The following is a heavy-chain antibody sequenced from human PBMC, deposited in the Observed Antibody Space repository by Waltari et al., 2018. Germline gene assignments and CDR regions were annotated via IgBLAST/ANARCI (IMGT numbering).Heavy chain of an antibody. CDR3: ATPRIAAAPDYYGMDV. CDR2: IYSGGST. V-gene: IGHV3-53*04. J-gene: IGHJ6*02. CDR1: VFPVSSHY. D-gene: IGHD6-13*01. Sequence: EVQLVESGGGLVQPGGSLRLSCAASVFPVSSHYLSLVRQSPGKGLEWVSVIYSGGSTYYADSVKGRFTISRHNSKNTLYLQMNSLRAEDTAVYYCATPRIAAAPDYYGMDVWGQGTTVTVSS.